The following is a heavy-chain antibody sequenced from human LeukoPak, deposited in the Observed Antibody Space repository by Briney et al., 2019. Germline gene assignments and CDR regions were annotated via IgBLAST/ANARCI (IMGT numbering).Heavy chain of an antibody. CDR1: GFTFSYYD. J-gene: IGHJ4*02. V-gene: IGHV3-21*06. CDR3: GRAFPPLRTSSAGDL. Sequence: GGSLRLSCSVSGFTFSYYDMNWIRQAPGKGLEWISAISGRSSHTYYGDSVKGRFSISTDNAKNLLYLQMNGLGAEDTAVYYCGRAFPPLRTSSAGDLWGQGTLVTVSS. CDR2: ISGRSSHT. D-gene: IGHD3-16*01.